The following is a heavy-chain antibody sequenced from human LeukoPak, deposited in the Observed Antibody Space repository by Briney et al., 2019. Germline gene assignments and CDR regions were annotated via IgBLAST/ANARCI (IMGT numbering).Heavy chain of an antibody. CDR2: ITNDGSGT. Sequence: PGGSLRLSCAASGLIFSSHWMHWVRQAPGKGLVWVSRITNDGSGTTYADSVKGQFPISRDNDKNILYLQVNSLRAEDTAVYHCATQQGENPAYWGQGTLVTVSS. J-gene: IGHJ4*02. CDR1: GLIFSSHW. V-gene: IGHV3-74*01. D-gene: IGHD3-16*01. CDR3: ATQQGENPAY.